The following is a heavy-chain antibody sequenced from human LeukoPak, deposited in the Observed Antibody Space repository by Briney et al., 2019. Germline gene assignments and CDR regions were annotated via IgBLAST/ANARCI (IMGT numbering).Heavy chain of an antibody. D-gene: IGHD2-2*01. J-gene: IGHJ4*02. CDR1: GDSINGYY. CDR2: IYSGGGT. V-gene: IGHV4-59*01. Sequence: PSETLSLTCTVSGDSINGYYWSWIRQSPGKGLGYIGYIYSGGGTTSSPSLRSRVTISVDTSKNYISLKVTSVTAADTAIYYCARHNPYSSSWLDYWGQGTLVTVSS. CDR3: ARHNPYSSSWLDY.